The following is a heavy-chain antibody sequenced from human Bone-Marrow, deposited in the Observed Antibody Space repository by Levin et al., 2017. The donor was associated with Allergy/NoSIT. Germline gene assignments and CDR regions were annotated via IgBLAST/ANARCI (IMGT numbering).Heavy chain of an antibody. V-gene: IGHV3-33*01. CDR2: IWFDGTNK. D-gene: IGHD6-19*01. J-gene: IGHJ4*02. CDR1: GFTFSSYA. CDR3: ARAGRSSDWNPYYFDY. Sequence: RAGGSLRLSCAASGFTFSSYAMHWVRQAPGKGLEWVAFIWFDGTNKYYADSVKGRFTISRDNSKNTLYLQMNSLRAEDTAVYYCARAGRSSDWNPYYFDYWGQGTLVTVSS.